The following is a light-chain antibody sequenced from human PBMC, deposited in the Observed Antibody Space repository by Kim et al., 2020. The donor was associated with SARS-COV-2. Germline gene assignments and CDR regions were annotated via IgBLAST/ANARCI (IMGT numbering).Light chain of an antibody. V-gene: IGLV1-44*01. CDR3: AAWDESLDGFLV. Sequence: ISGSGSDSTIESTPVHGYQHVPGTAPKRLIYSNRDRPSGVPDRFTASKSDTSAALAISGLQSEDETTYYCAAWDESLDGFLVFGGGTQLTVL. CDR2: SNR. CDR1: DSTIESTP. J-gene: IGLJ2*01.